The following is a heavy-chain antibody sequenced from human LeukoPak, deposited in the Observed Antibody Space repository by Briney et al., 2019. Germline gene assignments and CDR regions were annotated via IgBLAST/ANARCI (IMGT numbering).Heavy chain of an antibody. J-gene: IGHJ6*03. Sequence: GGSLRLSCAASGFTFSSYEMNWVRQAPGKGLEWVSYISSSGSTIYYADSVKGRFTISRDNAKNSLYLQMNSLRAEDTAVYYCARGDLGYCSSTSCFWSYYYYYMDVWGKGTTVTISS. CDR3: ARGDLGYCSSTSCFWSYYYYYMDV. CDR2: ISSSGSTI. CDR1: GFTFSSYE. V-gene: IGHV3-48*03. D-gene: IGHD2-2*01.